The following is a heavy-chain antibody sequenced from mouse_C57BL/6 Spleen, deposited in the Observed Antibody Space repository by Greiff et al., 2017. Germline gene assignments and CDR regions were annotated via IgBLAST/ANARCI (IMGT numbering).Heavy chain of an antibody. CDR2: IDPNSGGT. CDR1: GYTFTSYW. Sequence: VQLQESGAELVKPGASVKLSCKASGYTFTSYWMHWVKQRPGRGLEWIGRIDPNSGGTKYNEKFKSKDTLTVDKPSSTAYMQLSSLTSEDSAVYYCARDSSGYLPWFAYWGQGTLVTVSA. J-gene: IGHJ3*01. V-gene: IGHV1-72*01. D-gene: IGHD3-2*02. CDR3: ARDSSGYLPWFAY.